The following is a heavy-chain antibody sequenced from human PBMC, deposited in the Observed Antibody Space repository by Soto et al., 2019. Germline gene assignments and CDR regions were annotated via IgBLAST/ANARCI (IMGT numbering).Heavy chain of an antibody. Sequence: SETLSLTCTVSGGSISSYYWSWIRQPPGKGLEWIGYIYYSGSTNYNPSLKSRVTISVDTSKNQFSLKLSSVTAADTAVYYCARHIYYDSLGIVDDWGDGTLVTVS. J-gene: IGHJ4*01. CDR2: IYYSGST. CDR1: GGSISSYY. CDR3: ARHIYYDSLGIVDD. D-gene: IGHD3-22*01. V-gene: IGHV4-59*01.